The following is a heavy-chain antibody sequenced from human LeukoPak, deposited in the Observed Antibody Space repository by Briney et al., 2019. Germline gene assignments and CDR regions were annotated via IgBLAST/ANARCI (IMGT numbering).Heavy chain of an antibody. CDR3: ARDRRERWLYWFDP. J-gene: IGHJ5*02. Sequence: ASVKVSCKASGGTFSSCAISWVRQAPGQGLEWMGGIIPIFGTANYAQKFQGRVTITTDESTSTAYMELSSLRSEDTAVYYCARDRRERWLYWFDPWGQGTLVTVSS. CDR1: GGTFSSCA. D-gene: IGHD5-24*01. CDR2: IIPIFGTA. V-gene: IGHV1-69*05.